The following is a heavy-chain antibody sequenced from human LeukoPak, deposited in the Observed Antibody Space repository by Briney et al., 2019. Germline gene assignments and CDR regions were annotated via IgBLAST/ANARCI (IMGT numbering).Heavy chain of an antibody. CDR3: ARYGDY. CDR2: ISSSGSTT. J-gene: IGHJ4*02. Sequence: HAGGSLRLSCAASGFTFSSYEMNWVRQAPGKGLEWVSYISSSGSTTYYADSVKGRFTVSRDNAKNSLSLQMNSLRAEDTAVYYCARYGDYWGQGTLVTVSS. D-gene: IGHD3-10*01. V-gene: IGHV3-48*03. CDR1: GFTFSSYE.